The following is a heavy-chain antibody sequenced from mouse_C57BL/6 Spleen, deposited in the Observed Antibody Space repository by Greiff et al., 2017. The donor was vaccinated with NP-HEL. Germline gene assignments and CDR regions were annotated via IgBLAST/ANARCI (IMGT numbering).Heavy chain of an antibody. CDR2: IYPGSGST. D-gene: IGHD1-1*01. Sequence: QVQLQQPGAELVKPGASVKMSCKASGYTFTSYWITWVKQRPGQGLEWIGDIYPGSGSTNYNEKFKGKATLTADKSSSTAYMELRSLTSEDSAVYFCARSGSSYAMDYWGQGTSVTVSS. CDR3: ARSGSSYAMDY. J-gene: IGHJ4*01. CDR1: GYTFTSYW. V-gene: IGHV1-55*01.